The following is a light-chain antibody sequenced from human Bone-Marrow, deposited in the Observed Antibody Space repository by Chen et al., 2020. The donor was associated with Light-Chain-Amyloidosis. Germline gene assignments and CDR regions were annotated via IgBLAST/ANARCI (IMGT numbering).Light chain of an antibody. CDR2: EHT. Sequence: QSALTQPASVSGFPGQSITISCTGTNNDVGGHAFVSWYQRHPGKAPNFLIYEHTERASGVSKRFSGSKSGNTASLTISGLKAEDGADYYCSSFAAGSTWVFGGGTSLTVL. CDR3: SSFAAGSTWV. V-gene: IGLV2-23*01. J-gene: IGLJ3*02. CDR1: NNDVGGHAF.